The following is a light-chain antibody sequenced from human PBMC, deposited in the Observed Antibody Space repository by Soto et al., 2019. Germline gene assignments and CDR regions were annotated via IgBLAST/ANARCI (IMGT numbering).Light chain of an antibody. J-gene: IGLJ2*01. CDR3: AAWDDSLKVVV. CDR1: RPNIGSNT. Sequence: QSVLTQPPSASGTPGQRVTMSCSGSRPNIGSNTVNWYQQLPGTAPKVLIYSNDQRPSGVPDRFSGSKSGTSASLAISGLQSDDEADYYCAAWDDSLKVVVFGGGTKVTVL. CDR2: SND. V-gene: IGLV1-44*01.